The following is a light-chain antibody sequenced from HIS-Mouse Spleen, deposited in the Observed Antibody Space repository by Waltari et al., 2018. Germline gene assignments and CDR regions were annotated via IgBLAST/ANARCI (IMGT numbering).Light chain of an antibody. CDR2: RNN. CDR1: SPNIGSNY. V-gene: IGLV1-47*01. J-gene: IGLJ2*01. CDR3: AAWDDSLSGPV. Sequence: QSVLTQPPSPSVTPGQRVTLSCSGSSPNIGSNYVYWYQQLPGTAPKLLIYRNNQRPSGVPDRFSGSKSGTSASLAISGLRSEDEADYYCAAWDDSLSGPVFGGGTKLTVL.